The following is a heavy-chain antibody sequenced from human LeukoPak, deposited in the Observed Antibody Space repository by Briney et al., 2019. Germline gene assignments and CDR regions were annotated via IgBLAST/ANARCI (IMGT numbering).Heavy chain of an antibody. J-gene: IGHJ3*02. D-gene: IGHD3-9*01. Sequence: GGSLRLSCAASGFTFSDYSMNWVRQAPGKGLEWVSYISSSSSPIHYADSMKGRFTISRDNAKNSLYLQMNSLRAEDTAVYYCARDYDILTGYYGPRGAFDIWGQGTMVTVSS. CDR3: ARDYDILTGYYGPRGAFDI. V-gene: IGHV3-48*04. CDR2: ISSSSSPI. CDR1: GFTFSDYS.